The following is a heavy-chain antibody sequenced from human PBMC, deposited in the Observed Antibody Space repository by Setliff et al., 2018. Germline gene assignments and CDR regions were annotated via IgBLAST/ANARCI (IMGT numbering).Heavy chain of an antibody. CDR3: ARAHPSRMIVVVRAYYYFDY. V-gene: IGHV4-61*09. D-gene: IGHD3-22*01. J-gene: IGHJ4*02. CDR1: GGSISSGSYY. Sequence: SETLSLTCTVSGGSISSGSYYWSWIRQPAGKGLEWIGHIYTSGSTNYNPSLKSRVTISVDTSKNQFSLKLSSVTAADTAVYYCARAHPSRMIVVVRAYYYFDYWGQGTLVTVS. CDR2: IYTSGST.